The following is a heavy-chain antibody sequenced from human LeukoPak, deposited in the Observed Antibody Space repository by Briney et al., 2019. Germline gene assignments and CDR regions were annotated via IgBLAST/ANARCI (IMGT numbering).Heavy chain of an antibody. CDR1: GFTFSSYA. J-gene: IGHJ4*02. CDR2: ISYDGSNK. D-gene: IGHD2-15*01. Sequence: GRSLRLSCAASGFTFSSYAMHWVRQAPGKGLEWVAVISYDGSNKYYADSVKGRFTISRGNSKNTLYLQMNSLRAEDTAVYYCARDAGRGYCSGGSCYKGFDYWGQGTLVTVSS. V-gene: IGHV3-30-3*01. CDR3: ARDAGRGYCSGGSCYKGFDY.